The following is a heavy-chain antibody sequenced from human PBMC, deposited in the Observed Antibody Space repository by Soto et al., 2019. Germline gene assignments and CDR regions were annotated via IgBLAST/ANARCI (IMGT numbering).Heavy chain of an antibody. CDR2: IYYSGST. CDR3: ARHVDSMATIVRYFDY. Sequence: PSETLSLTCTVSGGSISSSSYYWGWIRQPPWKGLEWIGSIYYSGSTYYNPSLKSRVTISVDTSKNQFSLKLSSVTAADTAVYYCARHVDSMATIVRYFDYWGQGTLVTVSS. V-gene: IGHV4-39*01. CDR1: GGSISSSSYY. D-gene: IGHD5-12*01. J-gene: IGHJ4*02.